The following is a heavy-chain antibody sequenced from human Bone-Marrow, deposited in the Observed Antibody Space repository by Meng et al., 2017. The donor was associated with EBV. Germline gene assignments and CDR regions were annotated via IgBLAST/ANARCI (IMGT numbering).Heavy chain of an antibody. CDR2: INHSGST. V-gene: IGHV4-34*01. CDR1: GGSFSGYC. D-gene: IGHD5-24*01. Sequence: QVQLQQWGAGLLKPSETLSLTRAVYGGSFSGYCWSWIRQPPGKGLEWIGEINHSGSTNYNPSLKSRVTISVDTSKNQFSLKLSSVTAADTAVYYCARVRSVATITLFDYWGQGTLVTVSS. CDR3: ARVRSVATITLFDY. J-gene: IGHJ4*02.